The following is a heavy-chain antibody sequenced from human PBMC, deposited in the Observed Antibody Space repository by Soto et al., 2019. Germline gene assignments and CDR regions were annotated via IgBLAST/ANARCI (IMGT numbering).Heavy chain of an antibody. CDR2: IYYSGST. CDR1: GGSISSYY. V-gene: IGHV4-59*08. Sequence: QVQLQESGPGLVKPSETLSLTCTVSGGSISSYYWSWIRQPPGKGLEWIGYIYYSGSTNYNPSLKTRLSISGDTSKNQFSPKLSSVAAADAAVYYCARGGGSPDYWGQGTLVTVSS. CDR3: ARGGGSPDY. J-gene: IGHJ4*02. D-gene: IGHD1-26*01.